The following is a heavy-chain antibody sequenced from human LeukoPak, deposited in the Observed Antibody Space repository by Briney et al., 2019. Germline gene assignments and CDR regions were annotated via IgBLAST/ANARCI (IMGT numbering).Heavy chain of an antibody. CDR1: GGSISPYY. Sequence: SETLSLTCTVSGGSISPYYWSWIRQPAGKGLEWIGRIYFSGSTNYNPSLKSRVTMSVDTSKNQFSLKLSSVTAADTAEYYCARDFGGYGSGSYLGYWGQGTLVTVSS. CDR2: IYFSGST. D-gene: IGHD3-10*01. V-gene: IGHV4-4*07. J-gene: IGHJ4*02. CDR3: ARDFGGYGSGSYLGY.